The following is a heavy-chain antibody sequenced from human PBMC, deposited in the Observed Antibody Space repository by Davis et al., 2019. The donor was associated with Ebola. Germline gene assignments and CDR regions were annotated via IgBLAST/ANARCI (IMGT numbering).Heavy chain of an antibody. CDR3: VRGFGGMITFGGVIVMRTTGGKYGMDV. CDR1: GGSFSGYY. D-gene: IGHD3-16*02. V-gene: IGHV4-34*01. J-gene: IGHJ6*02. CDR2: INHSGST. Sequence: MPSETLSLTCAVYGGSFSGYYWSWIRQPPGKGLEWIGEINHSGSTNYNPSLKSRFTISVDTSKNQFSLKLSSVTAADTAVYYCVRGFGGMITFGGVIVMRTTGGKYGMDVWGQGTTVTVSS.